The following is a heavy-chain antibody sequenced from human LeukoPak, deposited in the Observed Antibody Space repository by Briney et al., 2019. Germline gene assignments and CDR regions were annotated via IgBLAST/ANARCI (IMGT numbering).Heavy chain of an antibody. CDR3: STSEGGGFFDY. D-gene: IGHD4-23*01. Sequence: SETLSLTCSVSGYSINSGYHWGWIRQPPGKGLEWIAIMHHTGSTHYNPSLQSRVTISIDTSKNHFSLKLRSVSAADTAIYYCSTSEGGGFFDYWGQGTLVTVSS. J-gene: IGHJ4*02. CDR2: MHHTGST. V-gene: IGHV4-38-2*01. CDR1: GYSINSGYH.